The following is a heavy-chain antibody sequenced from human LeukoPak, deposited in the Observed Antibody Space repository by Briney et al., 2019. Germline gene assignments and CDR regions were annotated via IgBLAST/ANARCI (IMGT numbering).Heavy chain of an antibody. CDR1: GGSISSGGYY. CDR3: AKPRSTDDFLFDY. J-gene: IGHJ4*02. D-gene: IGHD3-3*01. CDR2: ISGSGGST. Sequence: ETLSLTCTVSGGSISSGGYYWSWVRQAPGKGLEWVSAISGSGGSTYYADSVKGRFTISRDNSKNTLYLQMNSLRAEDTAVYYCAKPRSTDDFLFDYWGQGTLVTVSS. V-gene: IGHV3-23*01.